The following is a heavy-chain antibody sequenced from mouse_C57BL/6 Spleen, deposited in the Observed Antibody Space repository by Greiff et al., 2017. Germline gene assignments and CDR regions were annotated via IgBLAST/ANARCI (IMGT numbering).Heavy chain of an antibody. V-gene: IGHV1-80*01. CDR2: IYPVDGDT. CDR3: ARKGEGNYFDY. CDR1: GYAFSSYW. J-gene: IGHJ2*01. Sequence: VQLQQSGAELVKPGASVKISCKASGYAFSSYWMNWVKQRPGKGLAWIGQIYPVDGDTNYNGKFKGKATLTADKSSSTAYMQLSSLTSEDSAVYFCARKGEGNYFDYWGQGTTRTVSS.